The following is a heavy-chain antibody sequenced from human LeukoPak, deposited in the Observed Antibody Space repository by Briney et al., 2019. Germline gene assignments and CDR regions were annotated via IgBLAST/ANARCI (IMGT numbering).Heavy chain of an antibody. J-gene: IGHJ4*02. CDR1: GFTFSNYA. V-gene: IGHV3-23*01. CDR2: LNGGRT. D-gene: IGHD2-2*03. CDR3: VKEVTGYGYFDY. Sequence: GGSLRLSCVASGFTFSNYAMSWVRQAPGKGLEWIAALNGGRTFFQDSVRGRFTISRDNSKNTLYLHLNSLRGDDTAVYYCVKEVTGYGYFDYWGRGTLVTVSS.